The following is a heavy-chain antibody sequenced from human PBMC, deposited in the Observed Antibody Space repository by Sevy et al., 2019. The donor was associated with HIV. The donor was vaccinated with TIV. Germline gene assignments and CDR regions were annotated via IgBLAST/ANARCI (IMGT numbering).Heavy chain of an antibody. V-gene: IGHV3-33*01. D-gene: IGHD4-17*01. CDR3: ARDLEFYDNGDYGPAFMPDY. CDR2: IWFDGSNT. Sequence: GGSLRLSCAASGFTFSSYGMHWVRQAPGKGLEWVALIWFDGSNTYYADSVKGRFTISRDIAKNTLHLQMNSLRGEDTAVYYCARDLEFYDNGDYGPAFMPDYWGRGTLVTVSS. J-gene: IGHJ4*02. CDR1: GFTFSSYG.